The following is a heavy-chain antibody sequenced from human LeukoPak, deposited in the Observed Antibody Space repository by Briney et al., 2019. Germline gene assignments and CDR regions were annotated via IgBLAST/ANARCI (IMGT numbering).Heavy chain of an antibody. D-gene: IGHD3-16*01. CDR2: IYYSRST. Sequence: SQTLSLTCTVAVGSISSGGYDWSWIRQHPGNGREWIGYIYYSRSTYYNPSLKSRVTRSVDTSENQCYLKLSSVTPADTAVYYCATKVGSYFDYWGQGTLVTVSS. CDR3: ATKVGSYFDY. J-gene: IGHJ4*02. CDR1: VGSISSGGYD. V-gene: IGHV4-31*03.